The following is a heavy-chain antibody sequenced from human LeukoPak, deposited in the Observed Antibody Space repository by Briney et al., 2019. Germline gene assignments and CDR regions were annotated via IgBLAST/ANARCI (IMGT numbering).Heavy chain of an antibody. CDR2: IKEDGSKT. CDR3: VRDYVWGTSNSDY. J-gene: IGHJ4*02. Sequence: GGSLRLSCAASGFTFSNSWMSWVRQAPGKGLEWLTNIKEDGSKTYHVDSVKGRFTISRDNAKNSLYLQMNSLRAEDTAVYYCVRDYVWGTSNSDYWGQGTLVTVSS. V-gene: IGHV3-7*01. CDR1: GFTFSNSW. D-gene: IGHD3-16*01.